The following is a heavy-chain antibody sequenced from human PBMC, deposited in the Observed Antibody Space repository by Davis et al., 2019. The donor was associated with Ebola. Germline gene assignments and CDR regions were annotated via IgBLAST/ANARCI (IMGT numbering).Heavy chain of an antibody. V-gene: IGHV4-34*01. CDR2: IYHSGST. D-gene: IGHD5-12*01. CDR3: AGGRPYSGYDSRARNYYYGMDV. Sequence: SETLSLTCAVYGGSFSGYYWSWIRQPPGKGLEWIGEIYHSGSTNYNPSLKSRVTISVDKSKNQFSLKLSSVTAADTAVYYCAGGRPYSGYDSRARNYYYGMDVWGKGTTVTVSS. CDR1: GGSFSGYY. J-gene: IGHJ6*04.